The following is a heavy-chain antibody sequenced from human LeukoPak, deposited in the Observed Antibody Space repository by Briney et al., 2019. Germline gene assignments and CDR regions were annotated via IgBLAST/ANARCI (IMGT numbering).Heavy chain of an antibody. J-gene: IGHJ5*01. D-gene: IGHD5-18*01. CDR2: ISSNGGNT. CDR3: VKDKHRDGYTYGVYDS. V-gene: IGHV3-64*01. Sequence: GGSLRLSCAASGFTFSSHAMYWVRQAPGKGLEFVSVISSNGGNTYYPNSVKGRFTISRDNAKNSLDLQMSSLRPEDTALYYCVKDKHRDGYTYGVYDSWGQGTLITVSS. CDR1: GFTFSSHA.